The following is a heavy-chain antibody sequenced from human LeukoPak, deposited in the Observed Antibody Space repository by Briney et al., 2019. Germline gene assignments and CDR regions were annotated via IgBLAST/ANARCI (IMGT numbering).Heavy chain of an antibody. CDR3: ATGVATAFTY. D-gene: IGHD5-12*01. V-gene: IGHV1-2*02. J-gene: IGHJ4*02. CDR1: GYTVTGYY. CDR2: INPDSGDS. Sequence: ASVKVSCKASGYTVTGYYIHWVRQAPGQGLEWMAWINPDSGDSYSAPKFQGRVTMTRDTSISTASMEVSWLTSDDTAVYYCATGVATAFTYWGQGTLVTVSS.